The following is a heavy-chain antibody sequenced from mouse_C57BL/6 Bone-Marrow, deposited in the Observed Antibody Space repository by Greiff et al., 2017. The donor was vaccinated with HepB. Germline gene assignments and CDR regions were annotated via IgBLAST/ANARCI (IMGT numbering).Heavy chain of an antibody. D-gene: IGHD1-1*01. J-gene: IGHJ1*03. CDR3: ARDYYGSSDWYFDV. CDR2: IYYSGTI. V-gene: IGHV3-5*01. Sequence: EVKLVESGPGLVKPSQTVFLTCTVTGISITTGNYRWSWIRQFPGNKLEWIGYIYYSGTITYNPSLTSRTTITSDTPKNQFFLEMNSLTAEDTATYYCARDYYGSSDWYFDVWGTGTTVTVSS. CDR1: GISITTGNYR.